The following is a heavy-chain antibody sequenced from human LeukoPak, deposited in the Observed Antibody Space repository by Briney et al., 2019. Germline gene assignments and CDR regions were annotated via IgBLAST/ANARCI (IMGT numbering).Heavy chain of an antibody. CDR3: ARDGSPGLSLPT. D-gene: IGHD1-26*01. V-gene: IGHV3-21*01. Sequence: VSSISSSSSYIYYADSVKGRFTISRDNAKNSLYLQMNSLRAEDTAVYYCARDGSPGLSLPTWGQGTLVTVSS. J-gene: IGHJ4*02. CDR2: ISSSSSYI.